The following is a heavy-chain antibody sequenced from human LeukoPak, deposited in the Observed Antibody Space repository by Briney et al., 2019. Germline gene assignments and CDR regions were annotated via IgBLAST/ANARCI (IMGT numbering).Heavy chain of an antibody. CDR2: ISYDGSNK. CDR1: GFTFSSYG. CDR3: AKLWEKSAFDI. J-gene: IGHJ3*02. D-gene: IGHD1-26*01. Sequence: GGSLRLSCAASGFTFSSYGMHWVRQAPGKGLEWVAVISYDGSNKYYADSVKGRFTISRDNSKNTLYLQMNSLRAEDTAVYYCAKLWEKSAFDIWGQGTMDTVSS. V-gene: IGHV3-30*18.